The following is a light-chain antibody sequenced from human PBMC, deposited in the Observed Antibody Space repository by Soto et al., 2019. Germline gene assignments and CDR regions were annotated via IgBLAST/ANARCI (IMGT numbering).Light chain of an antibody. V-gene: IGKV1-39*01. Sequence: DIQMTQSPSSLSASVGDRVTITCRASQSISSYLNWYQQKPGKAPKLLIYAASSLQSGVPSRFSGSGSGTDFTLTISSLQPDGFATYYCQQYYSYSTFGQGTKVDI. CDR2: AAS. CDR1: QSISSY. J-gene: IGKJ1*01. CDR3: QQYYSYST.